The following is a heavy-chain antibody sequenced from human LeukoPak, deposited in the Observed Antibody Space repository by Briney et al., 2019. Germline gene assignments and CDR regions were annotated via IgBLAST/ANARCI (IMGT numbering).Heavy chain of an antibody. V-gene: IGHV1-46*01. Sequence: ASVKVSCKASGYTFTSYYMHWVRQAPGQGLEWMGIINPSGGSTSYAQKFQGRVTMTRDTSTSTAYTELSSLRSEDTAVYYCARDLRSSGYYWLTTFDIWGQGTMVTVSS. CDR3: ARDLRSSGYYWLTTFDI. CDR1: GYTFTSYY. CDR2: INPSGGST. J-gene: IGHJ3*02. D-gene: IGHD3-22*01.